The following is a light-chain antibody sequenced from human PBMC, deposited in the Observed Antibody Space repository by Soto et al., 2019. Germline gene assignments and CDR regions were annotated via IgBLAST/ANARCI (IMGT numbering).Light chain of an antibody. CDR1: QSISSW. J-gene: IGKJ4*01. Sequence: DILMTQSPSTLSSSVGDRVTITCRASQSISSWLAWYQQKPGQAPKLLIYDASSLESGVPSRFSGSGSGTAFILTIISLQPDDVATYYCQQYNSYSLTFGGGTKVEIK. CDR3: QQYNSYSLT. CDR2: DAS. V-gene: IGKV1-5*01.